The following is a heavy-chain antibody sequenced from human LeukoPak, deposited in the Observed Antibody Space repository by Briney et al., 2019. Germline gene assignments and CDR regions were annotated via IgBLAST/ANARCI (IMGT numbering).Heavy chain of an antibody. CDR2: ISSNGGST. Sequence: PGGSLRLSCSDSGFTFSSYAMHWVRQAPGKGLEYVSAISSNGGSTYYADSVKGRFIISRDNSKNTLYLQMSSLRAEDTAVYYCAKDPWSHFDYWGQGTLVTVSS. D-gene: IGHD2-15*01. CDR1: GFTFSSYA. V-gene: IGHV3-64D*09. J-gene: IGHJ4*02. CDR3: AKDPWSHFDY.